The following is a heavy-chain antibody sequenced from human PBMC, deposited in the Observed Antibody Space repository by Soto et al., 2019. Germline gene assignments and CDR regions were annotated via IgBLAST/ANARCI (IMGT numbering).Heavy chain of an antibody. D-gene: IGHD3-16*01. V-gene: IGHV1-18*01. CDR2: TSAYNGNT. Sequence: QVQLVQSGAEVKKPGASVKISCKASGSTFTSYGISGVLQAPGQGLEWMGWTSAYNGNTNKAQKLQGRVTMATDTSESQAYMQLRRLRFYDTGVYYCARELGGWGDYWGQGTLVTVSS. CDR1: GSTFTSYG. J-gene: IGHJ4*02. CDR3: ARELGGWGDY.